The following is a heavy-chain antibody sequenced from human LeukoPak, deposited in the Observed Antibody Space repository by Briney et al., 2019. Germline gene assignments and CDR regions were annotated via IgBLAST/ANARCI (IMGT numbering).Heavy chain of an antibody. Sequence: GASVKVSCKASGGTFSSYAISWVRQAPGQGLEWVGRIIPILGIANYAQKFQGRVTITADKSTSTAYMELSSLRSEDTAVYYCARVSRIAVAGNFDYWGQGTLVTVSS. D-gene: IGHD6-19*01. V-gene: IGHV1-69*04. CDR1: GGTFSSYA. CDR3: ARVSRIAVAGNFDY. CDR2: IIPILGIA. J-gene: IGHJ4*02.